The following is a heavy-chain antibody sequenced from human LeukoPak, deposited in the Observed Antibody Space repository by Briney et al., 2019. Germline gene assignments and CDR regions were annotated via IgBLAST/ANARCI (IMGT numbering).Heavy chain of an antibody. V-gene: IGHV4-34*01. CDR1: GGSFSGYY. Sequence: SETLSLTCAVYGGSFSGYYWSWIRQPPGKGLEWIGEINHSGSTNYNPSLKSRVTISVDTSKNQSSLKLSSVTAADTAVYYCARKLMTTVTILFDYWGQGTLVTVSS. CDR3: ARKLMTTVTILFDY. D-gene: IGHD4-17*01. CDR2: INHSGST. J-gene: IGHJ4*02.